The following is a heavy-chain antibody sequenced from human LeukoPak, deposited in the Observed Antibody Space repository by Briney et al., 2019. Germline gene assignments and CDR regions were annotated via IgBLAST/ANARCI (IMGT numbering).Heavy chain of an antibody. J-gene: IGHJ5*02. CDR2: INHSGST. CDR1: GGSFSGYY. CDR3: ARGYYDYVWGSYRYNWFDP. D-gene: IGHD3-16*02. V-gene: IGHV4-34*01. Sequence: SETLSLTCAVYGGSFSGYYWSWIRQPPGKGLEWIGEINHSGSTNYNPSLKSRVTISVDTSKNQFSLKLSSVNAADTAVYYCARGYYDYVWGSYRYNWFDPWGQGTLVTVSS.